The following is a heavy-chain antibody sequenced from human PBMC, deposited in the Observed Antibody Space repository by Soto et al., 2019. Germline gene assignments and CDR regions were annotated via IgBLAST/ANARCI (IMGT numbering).Heavy chain of an antibody. V-gene: IGHV3-53*01. J-gene: IGHJ4*02. D-gene: IGHD2-2*02. Sequence: GASLRLSCAPSRFTVSSNYMHWVRQAPGKGLEWVSVIYSGGSTYYADSVKGRFTISRDNSKNTLYLQMNTLRAEDTALYYCARSPAAILGSDYWGQGTLVTVSS. CDR1: RFTVSSNY. CDR3: ARSPAAILGSDY. CDR2: IYSGGST.